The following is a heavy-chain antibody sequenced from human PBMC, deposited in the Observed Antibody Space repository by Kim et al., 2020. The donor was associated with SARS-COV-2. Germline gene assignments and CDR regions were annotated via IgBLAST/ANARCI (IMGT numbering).Heavy chain of an antibody. J-gene: IGHJ6*02. CDR1: GFTFDDYA. CDR3: AKDQLRRGATSGDWYGMDV. Sequence: GGSLRLSCAASGFTFDDYAMHWVRQAPGKGLEWVSGISWNSGGRGYADSVKGRFTISRDNAKNSRYLQMNSLTAEDPALYYCAKDQLRRGATSGDWYGMDVWGQGTTVTVSS. D-gene: IGHD2-21*02. V-gene: IGHV3-9*01. CDR2: ISWNSGGR.